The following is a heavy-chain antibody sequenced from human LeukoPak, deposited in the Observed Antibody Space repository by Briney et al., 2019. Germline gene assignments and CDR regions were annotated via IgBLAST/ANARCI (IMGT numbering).Heavy chain of an antibody. Sequence: GGSLRLSCSASGFTFSNYWMYWVRQAPGKGLEWVSGISGDGNTKRYADSVNGRFTISRDNAKNTLYMQMNSLTVDDTAVFYCASYNWNFLNDYWGQGTLVTVSS. CDR1: GFTFSNYW. V-gene: IGHV3-74*01. CDR2: ISGDGNTK. D-gene: IGHD1-7*01. J-gene: IGHJ4*02. CDR3: ASYNWNFLNDY.